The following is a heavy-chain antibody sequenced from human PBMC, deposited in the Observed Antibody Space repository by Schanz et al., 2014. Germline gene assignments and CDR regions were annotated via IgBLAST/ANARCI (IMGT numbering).Heavy chain of an antibody. Sequence: QVQLQESGPALVKPSETLSLTCTVSGGSISSEYWSWIRQPAGKGLEWIGRIYSSGKTNYNPSLESRVSMSVDTSKKQLSLKLRSVSAADTAVYYCARVVLGGDAFDIWGQGTMVTVSS. D-gene: IGHD3-10*01. CDR1: GGSISSEY. V-gene: IGHV4-4*07. CDR3: ARVVLGGDAFDI. J-gene: IGHJ3*02. CDR2: IYSSGKT.